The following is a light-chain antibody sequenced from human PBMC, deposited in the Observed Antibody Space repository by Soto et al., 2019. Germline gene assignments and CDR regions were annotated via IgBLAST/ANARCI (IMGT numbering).Light chain of an antibody. J-gene: IGLJ7*01. Sequence: QAVVTQEPSLTVSPGGTVTLTCASSAGAVTSGYYPNWIQQKPGQAPRALIYNTTSKHSWSPARFSGSLLGGTAPLTLSGEQHEDAADYCCLLYYGGQLVFGGGTQLTVL. CDR1: AGAVTSGYY. V-gene: IGLV7-43*01. CDR2: NTT. CDR3: LLYYGGQLV.